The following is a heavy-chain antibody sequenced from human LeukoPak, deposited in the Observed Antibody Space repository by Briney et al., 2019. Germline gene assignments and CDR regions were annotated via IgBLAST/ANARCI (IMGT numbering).Heavy chain of an antibody. CDR2: NSSNGGST. V-gene: IGHV3-64*01. J-gene: IGHJ4*02. D-gene: IGHD1-26*01. CDR1: GFTFSSYA. Sequence: VESGGGLVQPGGSLRLSCAASGFTFSSYAMHWVRRAPGKGLEYVSANSSNGGSTYYANSVKGRFTISRDNSKNTLYLQMGSLRAEDMAVYYCARVRSGSYDYWGQGTLVTVSS. CDR3: ARVRSGSYDY.